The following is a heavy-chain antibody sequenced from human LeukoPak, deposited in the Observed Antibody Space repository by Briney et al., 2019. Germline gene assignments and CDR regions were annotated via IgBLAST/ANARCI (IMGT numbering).Heavy chain of an antibody. V-gene: IGHV1-2*02. J-gene: IGHJ4*02. D-gene: IGHD6-13*01. CDR3: ARGRDSSSWAIYYFDY. CDR1: GYTFTGYY. CDR2: INPNSGGT. Sequence: ASVKVSCKASGYTFTGYYMHWVRQAPGQGLEWMGWINPNSGGTNYAQKFQGRVTMTRDTSISTAYMELSRLRSDDTAVYYCARGRDSSSWAIYYFDYWGQGTLVTVSS.